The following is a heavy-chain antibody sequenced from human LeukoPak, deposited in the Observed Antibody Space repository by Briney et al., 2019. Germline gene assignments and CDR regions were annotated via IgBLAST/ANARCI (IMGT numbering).Heavy chain of an antibody. CDR3: ARVYDTYFDL. CDR1: GYTFTSYD. CDR2: MNPNSGNT. Sequence: ASVKVSCKASGYTFTSYDINWVRQATGQGLEWMGWMNPNSGNTGYAQKFQGRVTMTTDTSTSTAYMELRSLRSDDTAVYYCARVYDTYFDLWGRGTLVTVSS. D-gene: IGHD3-22*01. V-gene: IGHV1-8*01. J-gene: IGHJ2*01.